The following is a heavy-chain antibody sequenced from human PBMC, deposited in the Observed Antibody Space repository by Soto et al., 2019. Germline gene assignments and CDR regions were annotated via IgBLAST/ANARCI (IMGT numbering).Heavy chain of an antibody. J-gene: IGHJ6*02. CDR2: INHSGST. V-gene: IGHV4-34*01. D-gene: IGHD2-21*01. CDR3: ARAPFLDV. CDR1: GGSFSGYY. Sequence: SETLSLTCAVYGGSFSGYYWSWIRQPPGKGLEWIGEINHSGSTNYNPSLKSRVTISVDTSKNQFSLKLSSVTAADTAVYYCARAPFLDVWGQGTTVTVSS.